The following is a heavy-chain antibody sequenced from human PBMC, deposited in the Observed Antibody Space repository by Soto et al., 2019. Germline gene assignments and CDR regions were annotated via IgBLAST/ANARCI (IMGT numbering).Heavy chain of an antibody. J-gene: IGHJ4*02. Sequence: EVQLLESGGGLVQPGGSLRLSCAASGFTFSSYAMGWVRQAPGKGLEWVSSISNSGGTTYYADSVKGRFTVSRDNSKNTLFLQIDSLRAEDTAVYYCAKDRYTSSWYYFGYWGQGTLVTVSS. D-gene: IGHD6-13*01. V-gene: IGHV3-23*01. CDR3: AKDRYTSSWYYFGY. CDR2: ISNSGGTT. CDR1: GFTFSSYA.